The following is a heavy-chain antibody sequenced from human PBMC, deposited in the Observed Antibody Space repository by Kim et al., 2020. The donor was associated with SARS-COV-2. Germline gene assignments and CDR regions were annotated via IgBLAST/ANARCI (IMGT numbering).Heavy chain of an antibody. CDR1: GFTFDDVS. V-gene: IGHV3-9*01. CDR3: AKGQLTMVIKGYFHS. J-gene: IGHJ1*01. Sequence: GGSLRLSCEASGFTFDDVSMHWVRQAPGKGLEWVACISCNSAETDHADSVKGRFAITRDNAKSLLYLELNSLRPDDTAFYYCAKGQLTMVIKGYFHSWGQGSLVTVS. D-gene: IGHD3-10*01. CDR2: ISCNSAET.